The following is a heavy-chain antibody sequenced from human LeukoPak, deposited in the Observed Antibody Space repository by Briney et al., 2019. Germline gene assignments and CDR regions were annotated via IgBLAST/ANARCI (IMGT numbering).Heavy chain of an antibody. Sequence: SETLSLTCTVSGGSISSYFWSWIRQPPGKGLEWIGYIYYTGSTNYNPSLKSRVTISVDTSKNQFSLKLSSVTAADTAVYYCARSPYYDFRTGDHYYYYYMDVWGKGTTVTVSS. V-gene: IGHV4-59*01. J-gene: IGHJ6*03. D-gene: IGHD3-3*01. CDR2: IYYTGST. CDR1: GGSISSYF. CDR3: ARSPYYDFRTGDHYYYYYMDV.